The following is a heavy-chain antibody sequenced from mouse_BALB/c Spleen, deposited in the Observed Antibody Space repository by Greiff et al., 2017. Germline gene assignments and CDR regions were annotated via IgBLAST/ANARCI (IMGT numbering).Heavy chain of an antibody. J-gene: IGHJ1*01. CDR1: GFNIKDTY. V-gene: IGHV14-3*02. Sequence: VQLQQSGAELVKPGASVKLSCTASGFNIKDTYMHWVKQRPEQGLEWIGRIDPANGNTKYDPKFQGKATITADTSSNTAYLQLSSLTSEDTAVYYCARESYYYGSSQYFDVWGAGTTVTVSS. CDR2: IDPANGNT. D-gene: IGHD1-1*01. CDR3: ARESYYYGSSQYFDV.